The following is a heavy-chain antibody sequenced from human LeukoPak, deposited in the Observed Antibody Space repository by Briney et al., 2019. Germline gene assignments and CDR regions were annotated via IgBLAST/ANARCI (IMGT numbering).Heavy chain of an antibody. D-gene: IGHD1-26*01. Sequence: GESLKISCKDSGYSFTSYWISWVRQMPGKGLEWMGRIDPSDSYTNYSPSFQGHVTISADKSISTAYLQWSSLKASDTAMYYCARPSMGRIVGATRPYYGMDVWGQGTTVTVSS. CDR2: IDPSDSYT. CDR3: ARPSMGRIVGATRPYYGMDV. V-gene: IGHV5-10-1*01. J-gene: IGHJ6*02. CDR1: GYSFTSYW.